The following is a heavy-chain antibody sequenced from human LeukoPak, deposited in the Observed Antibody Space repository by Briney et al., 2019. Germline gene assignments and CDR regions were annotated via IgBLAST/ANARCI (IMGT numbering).Heavy chain of an antibody. CDR3: ASYSSGWYEDL. CDR2: INHSGST. D-gene: IGHD6-19*01. J-gene: IGHJ5*02. CDR1: GGSFSGYY. V-gene: IGHV4-34*01. Sequence: SETLSLTCAVYGGSFSGYYWSWIRQPPGKGLEWIGEINHSGSTNYNPSLKSRVTISVDTSKNQFSLKLSSVTAADTAVYYCASYSSGWYEDLWGQGTLVTVPS.